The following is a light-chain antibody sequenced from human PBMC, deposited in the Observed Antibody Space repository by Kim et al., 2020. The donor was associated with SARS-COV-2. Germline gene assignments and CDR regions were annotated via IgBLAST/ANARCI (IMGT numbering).Light chain of an antibody. CDR1: QSVDSY. J-gene: IGKJ4*01. V-gene: IGKV3-11*01. CDR2: DAS. Sequence: PGERATLSCRASQSVDSYLAWYQQKPGQAPRLLMYDASNRATGIPARFSGSRSGTDFTLSISSLEPEDFAVYYCQQRKNWPLTFGGGTKVDI. CDR3: QQRKNWPLT.